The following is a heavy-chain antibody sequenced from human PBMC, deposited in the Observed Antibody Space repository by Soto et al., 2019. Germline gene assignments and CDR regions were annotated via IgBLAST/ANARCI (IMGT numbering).Heavy chain of an antibody. J-gene: IGHJ1*01. V-gene: IGHV3-30*18. Sequence: QVQLVESGGGVVQPGRSLRLSCAASGFTFSSYGMHWVRQAPGKGLEWVAVISYDGSNKYYADSVKGRFTISRDNSKNTLYLQMNSLRAEDTAVYYCAKDHKLGYCSGGSCYSPYFQHWGQGTLVTVSS. CDR3: AKDHKLGYCSGGSCYSPYFQH. CDR1: GFTFSSYG. D-gene: IGHD2-15*01. CDR2: ISYDGSNK.